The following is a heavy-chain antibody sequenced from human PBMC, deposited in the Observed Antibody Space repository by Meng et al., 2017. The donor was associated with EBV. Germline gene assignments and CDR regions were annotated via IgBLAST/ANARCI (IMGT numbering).Heavy chain of an antibody. CDR3: ARDILYV. D-gene: IGHD3-9*01. CDR1: GYTFNTHG. CDR2: INTHTGNP. J-gene: IGHJ4*02. Sequence: QVQLVQSGSDLKNPGASVKVSCKASGYTFNTHGMVWVRPAPGQGLESMGWINTHTGNPTYAQAFTGRFVFSLDTSVSTAYLQISSLKAEDTAVYYCARDILYVWGQGTLVTVSS. V-gene: IGHV7-4-1*02.